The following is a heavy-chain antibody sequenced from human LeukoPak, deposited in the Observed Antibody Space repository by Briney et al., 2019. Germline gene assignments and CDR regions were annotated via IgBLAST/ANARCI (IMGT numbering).Heavy chain of an antibody. D-gene: IGHD3-9*01. J-gene: IGHJ4*02. Sequence: GGSLRLSCAASGFTFSSYSMNWVRQAPGKGLEWVSYISSSSTTIYFADSVKGRFTISRDNAKNTLYLQMNSLRAEDTAVYYCAKTGPNYDILTGYYSSLWFDYWGQGTLVTTSS. CDR2: ISSSSTTI. CDR1: GFTFSSYS. V-gene: IGHV3-48*01. CDR3: AKTGPNYDILTGYYSSLWFDY.